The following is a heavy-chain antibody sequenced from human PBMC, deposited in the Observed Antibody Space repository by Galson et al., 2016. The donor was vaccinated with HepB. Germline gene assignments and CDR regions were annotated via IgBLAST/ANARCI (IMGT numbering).Heavy chain of an antibody. CDR1: GFTFSSYW. Sequence: SLRLSCAASGFTFSSYWMHWVRQAPGKGLVWVSRINSDGSSTSYADSVKGRFTISRDNAKNTLYLQMNSLRAEDTAVYYCARGRGGDYAPITSARPSLGNYGMDVWGQGTTVTVSS. V-gene: IGHV3-74*01. J-gene: IGHJ6*02. D-gene: IGHD4-17*01. CDR3: ARGRGGDYAPITSARPSLGNYGMDV. CDR2: INSDGSST.